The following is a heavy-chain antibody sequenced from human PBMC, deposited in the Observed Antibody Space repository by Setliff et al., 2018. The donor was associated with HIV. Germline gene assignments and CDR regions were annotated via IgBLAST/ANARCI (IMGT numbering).Heavy chain of an antibody. V-gene: IGHV1-3*01. CDR1: GFIFTNYG. D-gene: IGHD4-17*01. J-gene: IGHJ2*01. CDR3: ANSVTDASYWYFIH. CDR2: INPGTGNT. Sequence: ASVKVSCKASGFIFTNYGIHWVRQAPGHSLEWMGFINPGTGNTIYSQKFQGRVTFSRDTSASTAYMELSSLRSEDTAVYYCANSVTDASYWYFIHWGRGSPVTVSS.